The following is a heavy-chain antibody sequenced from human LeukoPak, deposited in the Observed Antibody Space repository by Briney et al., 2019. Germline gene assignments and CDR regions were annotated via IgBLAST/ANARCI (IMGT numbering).Heavy chain of an antibody. CDR3: ARAQLRPSKSFDY. D-gene: IGHD5-18*01. J-gene: IGHJ4*02. CDR2: ISYDGSNK. V-gene: IGHV3-30-3*01. Sequence: AVISYDGSNKYYADSVKGRFTISRDNSKNTLYLQMNSLRAEDTAVYYCARAQLRPSKSFDYWGQGTLVTVSS.